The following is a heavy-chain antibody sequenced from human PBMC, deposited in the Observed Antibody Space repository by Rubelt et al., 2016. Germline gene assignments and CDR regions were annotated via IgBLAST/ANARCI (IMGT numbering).Heavy chain of an antibody. V-gene: IGHV4-59*11. D-gene: IGHD3-22*01. CDR1: GGSISSRY. CDR2: VYYSGST. CDR3: AYSSGYYDEYFQH. Sequence: QVQLQESGPGLVKPSETLSLPCTVSGGSISSRYWSWIRQPPGKGLEWIGYVYYSGSTNYNPSLKSRVTISGDTSTNQFSLKLSVVTAADTAVYYCAYSSGYYDEYFQHWGQGTLVTVSS. J-gene: IGHJ1*01.